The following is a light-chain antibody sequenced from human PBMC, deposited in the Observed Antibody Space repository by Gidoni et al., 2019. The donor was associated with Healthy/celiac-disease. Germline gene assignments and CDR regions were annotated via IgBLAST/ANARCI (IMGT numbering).Light chain of an antibody. J-gene: IGKJ5*01. CDR3: QQRSNWPPIT. CDR1: QSVSSY. CDR2: DAS. V-gene: IGKV3-11*01. Sequence: EIVLSQSPATLSLSPGERATLSGRASQSVSSYLAWYQQKPCQAPRLLIYDASNRATGIPARFSGSGSRTDFTLTISSLEPEDFAVYYCQQRSNWPPITFGQGTRLEIK.